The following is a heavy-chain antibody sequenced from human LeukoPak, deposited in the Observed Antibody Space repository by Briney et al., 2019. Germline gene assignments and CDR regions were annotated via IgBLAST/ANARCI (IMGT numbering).Heavy chain of an antibody. V-gene: IGHV3-48*03. J-gene: IGHJ6*03. CDR1: GFTFSSYE. CDR2: ISSSGSTI. CDR3: ARSVEYFDWTQEDYYYYMDV. D-gene: IGHD3-9*01. Sequence: GGSLRLSCAASGFTFSSYEMNWVRQAPGKGLEWVSYISSSGSTIYYADSVKGRFTISRDNAKNSLYLQMNSLRAEDTAVYYCARSVEYFDWTQEDYYYYMDVWGKGTTVTISS.